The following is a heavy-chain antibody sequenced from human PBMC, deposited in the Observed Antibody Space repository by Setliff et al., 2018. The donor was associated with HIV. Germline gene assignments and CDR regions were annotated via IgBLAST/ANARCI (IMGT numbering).Heavy chain of an antibody. Sequence: KPSETLSLTCAVSGGSISRSNWWSWVRQPPGKGLEWIGEIYHSGSTKYNPSLKSRVTISVDKSKNHFSLNLNSVTAADTAVYYCARGSDLAARVYFDYWGQGTLVTVSS. J-gene: IGHJ4*02. D-gene: IGHD6-6*01. CDR3: ARGSDLAARVYFDY. CDR2: IYHSGST. CDR1: GGSISRSNW. V-gene: IGHV4-4*02.